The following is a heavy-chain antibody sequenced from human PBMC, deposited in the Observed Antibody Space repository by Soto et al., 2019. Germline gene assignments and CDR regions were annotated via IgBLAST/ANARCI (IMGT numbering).Heavy chain of an antibody. Sequence: QVQLVQSGAEVKKPGSSVKVSCKASGGTFSSYAIIWVRQAPGQGLEWMGGIIPIFGTANYARKFQGRVTITADEATSTAYMELSSLRSEDTAVYYCARVLRLSGWSWYYYGMDVWGQGTTVTVSS. J-gene: IGHJ6*02. V-gene: IGHV1-69*01. D-gene: IGHD6-19*01. CDR2: IIPIFGTA. CDR3: ARVLRLSGWSWYYYGMDV. CDR1: GGTFSSYA.